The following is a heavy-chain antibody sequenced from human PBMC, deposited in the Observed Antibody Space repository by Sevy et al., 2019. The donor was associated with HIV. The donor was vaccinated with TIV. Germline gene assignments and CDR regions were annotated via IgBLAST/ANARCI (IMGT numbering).Heavy chain of an antibody. Sequence: SETLSLTCTVSGGSISSYYWSWIRQPPGKGLEWIGYIYYSGSTNYNPSLKSRVTISVDTSKNQFSLKLSSVTAADTAVYYCARGEGGYYDSSGYRDWYFDLWGRGTLVTVSS. V-gene: IGHV4-59*01. CDR1: GGSISSYY. D-gene: IGHD3-22*01. CDR2: IYYSGST. CDR3: ARGEGGYYDSSGYRDWYFDL. J-gene: IGHJ2*01.